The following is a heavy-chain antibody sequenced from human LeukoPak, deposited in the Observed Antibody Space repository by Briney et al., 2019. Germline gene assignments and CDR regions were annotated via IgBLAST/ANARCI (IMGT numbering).Heavy chain of an antibody. CDR1: GGSFSGYY. D-gene: IGHD3-10*01. Sequence: SETLSLTCAVYGGSFSGYYWSWIRQPPGKGLEWIGEINHSGSTNYNPSLKSRVTISVDTSKNQFSLKLSSVTAADTAVYYRARAKGYYYGSGSYDYWGQGTLVTVSS. J-gene: IGHJ4*02. CDR3: ARAKGYYYGSGSYDY. V-gene: IGHV4-34*01. CDR2: INHSGST.